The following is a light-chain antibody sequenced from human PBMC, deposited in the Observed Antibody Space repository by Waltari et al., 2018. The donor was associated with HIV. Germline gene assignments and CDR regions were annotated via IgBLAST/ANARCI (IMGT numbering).Light chain of an antibody. CDR1: QSVSSN. CDR2: DAS. J-gene: IGKJ4*01. V-gene: IGKV3-15*01. CDR3: QHYNNWPPLT. Sequence: EIVMTQSPVTLSVSPGERATLSCRASQSVSSNLAWYQQKPGQGPRLLIYDASTRATGIPARFSGSGSGTEFTLTISSLQSEDFAVYYCQHYNNWPPLTFGGGTKVEIK.